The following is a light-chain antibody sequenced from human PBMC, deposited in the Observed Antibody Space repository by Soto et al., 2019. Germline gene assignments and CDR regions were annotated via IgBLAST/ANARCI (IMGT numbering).Light chain of an antibody. J-gene: IGKJ1*01. Sequence: EIVLTQSPGTLSLSPVERATLSCSASQSLTSRYLAWYRQKPGQAPRLLIYGTSSRATGIPDRFSGSGSGTDFTLTISRLEPEDFAVYYCQQYHSSPRTFGQGTKVDIK. CDR1: QSLTSRY. CDR3: QQYHSSPRT. V-gene: IGKV3-20*01. CDR2: GTS.